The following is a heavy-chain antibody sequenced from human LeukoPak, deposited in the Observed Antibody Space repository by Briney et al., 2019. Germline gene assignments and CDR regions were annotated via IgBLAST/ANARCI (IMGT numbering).Heavy chain of an antibody. CDR2: IRYDGSDK. J-gene: IGHJ4*02. D-gene: IGHD6-13*01. V-gene: IGHV3-30*02. Sequence: GGSLRLSCAASGFTFSYYGMHWVRQAPGKGLQWVAFIRYDGSDKYYADSVKGRFTISRENSKNTLYLQMNRLRAEDTAVYYCATVSYSSNWYPFWGQGTLVTVSS. CDR1: GFTFSYYG. CDR3: ATVSYSSNWYPF.